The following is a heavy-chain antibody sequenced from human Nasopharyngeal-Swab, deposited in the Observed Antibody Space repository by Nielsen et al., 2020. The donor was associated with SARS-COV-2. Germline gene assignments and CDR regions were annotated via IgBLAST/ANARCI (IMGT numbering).Heavy chain of an antibody. J-gene: IGHJ6*03. V-gene: IGHV3-30*18. CDR3: AKAGDYGDYSAHYYMAV. Sequence: GESLKISCAASGFTFSSYGMHWVRQAPGKGLEWVAVISYDGSNKYYADSVKGRFTISRDNSKNTLYLQMNSLRAEDTAVYYCAKAGDYGDYSAHYYMAVWGKGTTVTVSS. D-gene: IGHD4-17*01. CDR2: ISYDGSNK. CDR1: GFTFSSYG.